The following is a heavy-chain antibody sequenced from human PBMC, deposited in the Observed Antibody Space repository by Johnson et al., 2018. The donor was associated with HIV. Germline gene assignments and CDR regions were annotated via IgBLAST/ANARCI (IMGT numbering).Heavy chain of an antibody. Sequence: QVQLVESGGGLVQPGGSLRLSCAASGFTFSSYGMHWVRQAPGKGLEWVTFIRYDGSNKYFAEFVKGRFTISRDNSKNTLYLHMNTLRAEDTAVYYCAKRLCGGDCYLDAFDIWGQGTMVTVSS. V-gene: IGHV3-30*02. D-gene: IGHD2-21*01. CDR3: AKRLCGGDCYLDAFDI. J-gene: IGHJ3*02. CDR1: GFTFSSYG. CDR2: IRYDGSNK.